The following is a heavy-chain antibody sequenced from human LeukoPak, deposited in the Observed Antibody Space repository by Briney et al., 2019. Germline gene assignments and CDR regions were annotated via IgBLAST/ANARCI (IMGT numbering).Heavy chain of an antibody. V-gene: IGHV4-34*01. D-gene: IGHD1-26*01. CDR1: GGSFSGYY. CDR3: ARTEIVGATLPSFDY. CDR2: INHSGST. Sequence: SETLSLTCAVYGGSFSGYYWSWIRQPPGRGLEWIGEINHSGSTNYNPSLKSRVTISVDTSKNQFSLKLSSVTAADTAVYYCARTEIVGATLPSFDYWGQGTLVTVSS. J-gene: IGHJ4*02.